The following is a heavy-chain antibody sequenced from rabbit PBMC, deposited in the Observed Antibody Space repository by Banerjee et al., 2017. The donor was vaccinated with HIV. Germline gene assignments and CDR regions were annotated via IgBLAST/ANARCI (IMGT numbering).Heavy chain of an antibody. V-gene: IGHV1S45*01. CDR2: INSSSGNT. CDR3: ARDAGSGAYIDGYFTL. CDR1: GFSFSNKYV. Sequence: QEQLEESGGDLVKPEGSLTLTCTASGFSFSNKYVMSWVRQAPGKGLEWIACINSSSGNTVYATWAKGRFTISKTSSTTVTLQMTSLTAADTATYFCARDAGSGAYIDGYFTLWGPGTLVTVS. J-gene: IGHJ4*01. D-gene: IGHD8-1*01.